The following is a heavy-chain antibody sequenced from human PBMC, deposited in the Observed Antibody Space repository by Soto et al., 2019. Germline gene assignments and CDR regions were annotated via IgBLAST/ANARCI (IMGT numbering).Heavy chain of an antibody. V-gene: IGHV4-59*01. Sequence: PSETLSLTCTVSGGSISSYYWSWIRQPPGKGLEWIGYIYYSGSTNYNPSLKSRVTISADTSKNQFSLKLSSVTAADTAVYYCAREAYGSGSYRSAVGRTFDYWGQGTLVTVSS. J-gene: IGHJ4*02. CDR2: IYYSGST. CDR1: GGSISSYY. D-gene: IGHD3-10*01. CDR3: AREAYGSGSYRSAVGRTFDY.